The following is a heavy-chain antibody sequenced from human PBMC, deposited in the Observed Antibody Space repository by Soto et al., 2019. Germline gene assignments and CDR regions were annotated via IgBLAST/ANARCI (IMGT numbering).Heavy chain of an antibody. Sequence: SETLSLTCTVSGGSVSSGSYYWSWIRQPPGKGLEWIGYIYYSGSTNYNPSLKSRVTISVDTSKNQFSLKLSSVTAADTAVYYCARVTYYYDSSGLAPFDYWGQGTLVTVSS. CDR3: ARVTYYYDSSGLAPFDY. CDR1: GGSVSSGSYY. CDR2: IYYSGST. J-gene: IGHJ4*02. D-gene: IGHD3-22*01. V-gene: IGHV4-61*01.